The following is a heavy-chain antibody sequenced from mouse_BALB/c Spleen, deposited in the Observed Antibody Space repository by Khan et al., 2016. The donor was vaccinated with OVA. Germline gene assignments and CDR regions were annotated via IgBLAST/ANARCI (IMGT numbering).Heavy chain of an antibody. V-gene: IGHV2-6-1*01. CDR1: GFSLTSYG. J-gene: IGHJ4*01. CDR2: IWSDGST. Sequence: QVRLQQSGPGLVAPSQSLSITCTISGFSLTSYGIHWVRQPPGKGLEWLVVIWSDGSTTYNSTLKSRLSITKDNSKSQVFLKMNSLQTDDTAMYYCARQPYYHYYVMDYWGQGTSGTVSS. CDR3: ARQPYYHYYVMDY. D-gene: IGHD2-10*01.